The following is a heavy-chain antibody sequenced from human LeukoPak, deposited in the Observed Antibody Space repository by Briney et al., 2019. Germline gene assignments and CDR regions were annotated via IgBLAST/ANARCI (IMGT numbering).Heavy chain of an antibody. Sequence: GGSLRLSCAASEFTFNNYAMHWVRQAPGKGLEWVAVISYDGTNKYYTDSVKGRFTISRDNSTNTVYMQMNSLRAEDTAVYFCAREMVVNGGDWYFDLWGRGTLVTVSS. V-gene: IGHV3-30*04. CDR3: AREMVVNGGDWYFDL. D-gene: IGHD2-8*01. CDR2: ISYDGTNK. CDR1: EFTFNNYA. J-gene: IGHJ2*01.